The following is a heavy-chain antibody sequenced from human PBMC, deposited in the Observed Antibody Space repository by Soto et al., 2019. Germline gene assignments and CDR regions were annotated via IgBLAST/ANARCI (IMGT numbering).Heavy chain of an antibody. D-gene: IGHD6-19*01. Sequence: QLQLQESGPGLVKPSETLSLTCTVSGGSISSSSYYWGWIRQPPGKGLEWVGTIYNSGSTYYNPSRTGPVPITVATSKNQFSPRLTSVTAADTAVYYCARHPYSSGWFVWFDYWGQGTLVTVSS. CDR1: GGSISSSSYY. CDR3: ARHPYSSGWFVWFDY. J-gene: IGHJ4*02. CDR2: IYNSGST. V-gene: IGHV4-39*01.